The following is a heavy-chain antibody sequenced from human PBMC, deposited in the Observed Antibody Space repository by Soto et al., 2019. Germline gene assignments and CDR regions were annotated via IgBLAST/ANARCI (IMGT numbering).Heavy chain of an antibody. Sequence: VKVSCKASGGTFSSYTISWVRQAPGQGLEWMGRIIPILGIANYAQKFQGRVTMTTDTSTSTAYMELSSLRSEDTAIYYCARENGLDYGDLYYYYGMDVWGQGTAVTVSS. J-gene: IGHJ6*02. CDR2: IIPILGIA. CDR3: ARENGLDYGDLYYYYGMDV. CDR1: GGTFSSYT. D-gene: IGHD4-17*01. V-gene: IGHV1-69*04.